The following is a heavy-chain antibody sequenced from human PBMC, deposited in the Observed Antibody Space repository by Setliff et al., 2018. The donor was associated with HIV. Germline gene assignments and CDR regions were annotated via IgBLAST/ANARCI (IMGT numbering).Heavy chain of an antibody. Sequence: PSETLSLTCAVSGYSISSGCYWGWIRQPPGKGLEWIGSMYHTGSTYYSPSLNSRFTISVDTSKNQSSLKLRSVTAADTAVYYCARQPLYNDYDWRSYYFDYWGQGSLVTVSS. J-gene: IGHJ4*02. CDR2: MYHTGST. D-gene: IGHD5-12*01. V-gene: IGHV4-38-2*01. CDR1: GYSISSGCY. CDR3: ARQPLYNDYDWRSYYFDY.